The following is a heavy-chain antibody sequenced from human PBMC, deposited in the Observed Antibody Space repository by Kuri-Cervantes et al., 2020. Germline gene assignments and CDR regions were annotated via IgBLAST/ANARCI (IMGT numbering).Heavy chain of an antibody. D-gene: IGHD4-17*01. CDR2: INPNSGGT. CDR3: ARGPYGDYSRYFDL. V-gene: IGHV1-2*04. J-gene: IGHJ2*01. CDR1: RGSFSGYA. Sequence: ASVKVSCKASRGSFSGYAISWVRQAPGQGLEWMGWINPNSGGTNYAQKFQGWVTMTRDASISTAYMELSRLRSDDTAVYYCARGPYGDYSRYFDLWGRGTLVTVSS.